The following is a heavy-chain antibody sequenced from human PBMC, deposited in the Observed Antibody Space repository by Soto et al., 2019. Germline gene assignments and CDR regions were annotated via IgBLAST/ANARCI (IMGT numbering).Heavy chain of an antibody. V-gene: IGHV3-23*01. Sequence: GGSLRLSCAASGFTFDDYAMHWVRQAPGKGLEWVSALSYSGSSTYYADSVKGRFTISRDNSKNTLYLQMNSLRAEDTAVYYCARGSSGYGYDAFDIWGQGTMVTVSS. CDR2: LSYSGSST. D-gene: IGHD5-12*01. CDR1: GFTFDDYA. J-gene: IGHJ3*02. CDR3: ARGSSGYGYDAFDI.